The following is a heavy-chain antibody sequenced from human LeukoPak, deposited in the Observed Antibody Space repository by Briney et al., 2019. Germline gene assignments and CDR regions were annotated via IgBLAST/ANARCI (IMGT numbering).Heavy chain of an antibody. CDR3: ARGDYYDSGLDY. CDR2: TRNKANSYIT. D-gene: IGHD3-22*01. J-gene: IGHJ4*02. CDR1: GFTFSDHY. V-gene: IGHV3-72*01. Sequence: SGGSLRLSCAASGFTFSDHYMDWFRQAPGKGLEWVGRTRNKANSYITEYAASVKGRFTISRDDSKNSLYLQMNSLKTEDTAVYYCARGDYYDSGLDYWGQGTLVTVSS.